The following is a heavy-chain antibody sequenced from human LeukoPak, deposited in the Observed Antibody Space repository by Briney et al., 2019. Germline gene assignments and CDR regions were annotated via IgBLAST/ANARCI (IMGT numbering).Heavy chain of an antibody. D-gene: IGHD5-24*01. J-gene: IGHJ3*02. CDR2: LYNGGTP. CDR1: GFTVSTNY. V-gene: IGHV3-53*01. CDR3: AGRLRGGFNADAFDM. Sequence: GGSLRLSCAASGFTVSTNYLSWVRQAPGKGLERVSVLYNGGTPHYADSVKGRFTISSDNSKNTVYLQMNSLRAEDTAVYYCAGRLRGGFNADAFDMWGQGTTVTVSS.